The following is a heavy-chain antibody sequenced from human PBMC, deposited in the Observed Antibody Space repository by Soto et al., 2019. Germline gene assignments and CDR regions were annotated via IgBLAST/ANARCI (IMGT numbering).Heavy chain of an antibody. CDR3: ARDFATTVTAPDY. CDR2: ISYDGSNK. CDR1: GFTFSSYA. Sequence: GGSLRLSCAASGFTFSSYAMHWVRQAPGKGLEWVAVISYDGSNKYYADSVKGRFTISRDNSKNTLYLQMNSLRAEDTAVYYCARDFATTVTAPDYWGQGTLVTVSS. D-gene: IGHD4-17*01. J-gene: IGHJ4*02. V-gene: IGHV3-30-3*01.